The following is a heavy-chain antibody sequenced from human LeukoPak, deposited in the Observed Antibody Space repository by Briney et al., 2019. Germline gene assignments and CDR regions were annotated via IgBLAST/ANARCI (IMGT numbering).Heavy chain of an antibody. CDR2: ISASGGST. Sequence: GGSLRLSCAASGFTLSSYAMSWVRQAPGKGLEWVSAISASGGSTYYADSVKGRFTASRDNSRNTLYLQMNSLRAEDTAIYYCAKHGPGRITWGAFDIWGQGTMVTVSS. CDR1: GFTLSSYA. D-gene: IGHD3-10*01. V-gene: IGHV3-23*01. CDR3: AKHGPGRITWGAFDI. J-gene: IGHJ3*02.